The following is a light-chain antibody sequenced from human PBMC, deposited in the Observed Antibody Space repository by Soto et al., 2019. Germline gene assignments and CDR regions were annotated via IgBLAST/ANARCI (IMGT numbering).Light chain of an antibody. CDR1: SSNIGSNY. Sequence: QYVLTQPPSASGTPGQRGTISCSGSSSNIGSNYVYWYQQLPGTAPKLLIYRNNQRPSGVPDRFSGSKSGTSASLAISGLRSEDEADYYCAARDDSLSDHVVFGGGTKLTVL. CDR2: RNN. V-gene: IGLV1-47*01. CDR3: AARDDSLSDHVV. J-gene: IGLJ2*01.